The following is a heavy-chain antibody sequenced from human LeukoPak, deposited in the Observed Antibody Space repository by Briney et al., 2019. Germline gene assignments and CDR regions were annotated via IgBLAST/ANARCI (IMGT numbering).Heavy chain of an antibody. V-gene: IGHV1-18*01. D-gene: IGHD2-2*01. CDR3: ARGRVEYRSSTSCYWFDP. Sequence: ASVKVSCKASGYTFTSYGISWVRQAPGQGLEWMGWISAYNGNTNYAQKLQGRVTMTTDTSTSTAYMELRSLRSDDTAVYYCARGRVEYRSSTSCYWFDPWGQGTLVTVSS. CDR2: ISAYNGNT. CDR1: GYTFTSYG. J-gene: IGHJ5*02.